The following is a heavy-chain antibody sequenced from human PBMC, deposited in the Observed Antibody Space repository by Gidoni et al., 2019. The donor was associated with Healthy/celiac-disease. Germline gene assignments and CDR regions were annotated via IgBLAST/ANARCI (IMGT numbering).Heavy chain of an antibody. CDR3: AKEGPMVRDYYGMDV. CDR2: SDPSGSN. V-gene: IGHV4-4*07. Sequence: QVQLQESGPGLVKPSETLSLTCTVSGGSISSSYWSWIRQPAGKGLVLIWRSDPSGSNNYNPSLKRLVTMSGDTSKNQFSLKLSSVTAADTAVYYCAKEGPMVRDYYGMDVWGQGTTVTVSS. D-gene: IGHD3-10*01. J-gene: IGHJ6*02. CDR1: GGSISSSY.